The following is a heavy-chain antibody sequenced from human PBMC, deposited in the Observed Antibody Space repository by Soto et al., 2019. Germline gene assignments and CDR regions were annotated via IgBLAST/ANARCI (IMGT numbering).Heavy chain of an antibody. CDR1: GYTFTSYD. Sequence: QVQLVQSGAEVKKPGASVKVSCKASGYTFTSYDINWVRQATGQGLEWMGWMNPNSGNTGYAQKFQGRVTMTRNTSISTAYMELSSLRSADTAVYYCASAVAISHCYYGMDVWGQGTTVTVSS. V-gene: IGHV1-8*01. J-gene: IGHJ6*02. CDR2: MNPNSGNT. D-gene: IGHD3-9*01. CDR3: ASAVAISHCYYGMDV.